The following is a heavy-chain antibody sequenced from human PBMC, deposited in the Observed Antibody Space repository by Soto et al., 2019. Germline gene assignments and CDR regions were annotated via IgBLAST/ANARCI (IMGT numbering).Heavy chain of an antibody. Sequence: GGSLRLSCAASGFTFSGSAMHWVRQASGKGLDWVGLIRSKANIYATAYAASVKGMFTISRDDSKNTAYLQMNSLKTEDTAVYYCTRLQLLGNWFDPWGQGTLVTVSS. D-gene: IGHD1-26*01. CDR2: IRSKANIYAT. CDR3: TRLQLLGNWFDP. CDR1: GFTFSGSA. J-gene: IGHJ5*02. V-gene: IGHV3-73*01.